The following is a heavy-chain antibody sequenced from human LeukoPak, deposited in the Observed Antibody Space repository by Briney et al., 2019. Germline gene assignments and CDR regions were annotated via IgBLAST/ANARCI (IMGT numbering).Heavy chain of an antibody. Sequence: GGSLRLSCVASGFTFSIYGMHWVRQAPGKGLEWVAFIRYDGSDKYYAESVKGRFTISRDNSKNTLYLLMNSLRAEDTAVYYCAKALSGRPPKPFGYWGQGTLVTVSS. V-gene: IGHV3-30*02. CDR2: IRYDGSDK. D-gene: IGHD1-26*01. CDR1: GFTFSIYG. CDR3: AKALSGRPPKPFGY. J-gene: IGHJ4*02.